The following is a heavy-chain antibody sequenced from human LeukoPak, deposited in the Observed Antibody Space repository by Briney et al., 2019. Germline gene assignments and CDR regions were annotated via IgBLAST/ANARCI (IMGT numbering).Heavy chain of an antibody. CDR3: AGGPFSTFGMDV. CDR1: GGSISSGGYY. CDR2: IYHSGST. J-gene: IGHJ6*02. Sequence: PSETLSLTCTVSGGSISSGGYYWSWIRQPPGKGLEWIGYIYHSGSTYYNPSLKSRVTISVDRSKNQFSLKLSSVTAADTAVYYLAGGPFSTFGMDVWGQGTTVTVSS. V-gene: IGHV4-30-2*01.